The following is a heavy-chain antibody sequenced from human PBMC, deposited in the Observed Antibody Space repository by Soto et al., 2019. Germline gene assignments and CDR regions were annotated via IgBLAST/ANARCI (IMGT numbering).Heavy chain of an antibody. J-gene: IGHJ6*02. Sequence: SVKVSSKASGGTFSSYAISWVRQAPGQGLEWMGGIIPIFGTANYAQKFQGRVTITADESTSTAYMELSSLRSEDTAVYYCARSITIFGVVIAPYYYYGMDVWGQGTTVTVSS. CDR1: GGTFSSYA. D-gene: IGHD3-3*01. V-gene: IGHV1-69*13. CDR2: IIPIFGTA. CDR3: ARSITIFGVVIAPYYYYGMDV.